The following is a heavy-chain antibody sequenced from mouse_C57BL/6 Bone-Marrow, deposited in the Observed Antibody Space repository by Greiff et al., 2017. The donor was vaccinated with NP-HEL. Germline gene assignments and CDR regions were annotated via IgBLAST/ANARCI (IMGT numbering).Heavy chain of an antibody. V-gene: IGHV1-64*01. D-gene: IGHD1-1*01. Sequence: QVQLQQPGAELVKPGASVKLSCKASGYTFTSYWMHWVKQRPGQGLEWIGMIHPNSGSTNYNEKFKSKATLTVDKSSSTGYMQLSSLTSEDCAVYDCASPLRGGFAYWGQGTLVTVSA. CDR3: ASPLRGGFAY. J-gene: IGHJ3*01. CDR2: IHPNSGST. CDR1: GYTFTSYW.